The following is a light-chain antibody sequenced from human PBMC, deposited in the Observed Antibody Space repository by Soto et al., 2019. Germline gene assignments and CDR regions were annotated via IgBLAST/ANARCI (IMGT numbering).Light chain of an antibody. CDR1: SSDIGGYIY. Sequence: QSVLTQPPSVSGSPGQSITISCSGSSSDIGGYIYVSWYQQYPGKAPKLMIYEVNNRPSGVSNRFSGSKSGNTASLTISGLRAEDEADYYCSSYTSTAGRVFGTGTQLTVL. CDR3: SSYTSTAGRV. J-gene: IGLJ7*01. V-gene: IGLV2-14*01. CDR2: EVN.